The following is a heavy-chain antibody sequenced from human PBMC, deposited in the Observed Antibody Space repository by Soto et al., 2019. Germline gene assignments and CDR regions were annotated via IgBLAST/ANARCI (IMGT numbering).Heavy chain of an antibody. J-gene: IGHJ4*02. CDR2: ISSSSSTI. D-gene: IGHD3-22*01. CDR1: GFTFSSYS. V-gene: IGHV3-48*02. Sequence: GGSLRLSCAASGFTFSSYSMNWVRQAPGKGLEWVSYISSSSSTIYYADSVKGRFTISRDNAKNSLYLQMNSLRDEDTAVYYCARYNYDSSGYYYFDYWGQGTLVTVSS. CDR3: ARYNYDSSGYYYFDY.